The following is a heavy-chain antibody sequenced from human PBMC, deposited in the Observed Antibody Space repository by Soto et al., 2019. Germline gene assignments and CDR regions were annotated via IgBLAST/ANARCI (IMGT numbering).Heavy chain of an antibody. V-gene: IGHV1-3*05. J-gene: IGHJ4*02. CDR2: INAGNGNT. CDR3: ARAVAVPADFDY. D-gene: IGHD6-19*01. CDR1: GYTFTGYA. Sequence: QVQLVQSGAEEKKPGASVKVSCKASGYTFTGYAMHWVRQAPGQRLEWMGWINAGNGNTKYSQKFQGRVTITRDTSAGAAYMELSILSSEDTAVYYCARAVAVPADFDYWGQGTLVTVSS.